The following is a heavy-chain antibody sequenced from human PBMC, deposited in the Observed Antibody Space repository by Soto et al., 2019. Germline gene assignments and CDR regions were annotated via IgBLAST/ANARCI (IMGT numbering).Heavy chain of an antibody. V-gene: IGHV3-21*01. CDR3: ARDRIAVAGTFRVYYYGMDV. J-gene: IGHJ6*04. CDR1: GFTFSSYS. Sequence: GGSLRLSCAASGFTFSSYSMNWVRQAPGKGLEWVSSISSSSSYIYYADSVKGRFTISRDNAKNSLYLQMNSLRAEDTAVYYCARDRIAVAGTFRVYYYGMDVWGKGTTVTVSS. D-gene: IGHD6-19*01. CDR2: ISSSSSYI.